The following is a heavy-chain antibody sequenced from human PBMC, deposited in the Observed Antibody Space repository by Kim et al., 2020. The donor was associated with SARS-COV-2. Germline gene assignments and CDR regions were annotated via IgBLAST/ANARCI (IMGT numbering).Heavy chain of an antibody. V-gene: IGHV6-1*01. J-gene: IGHJ6*02. CDR2: TYYRSKWYN. CDR1: GDSVSSNSAA. CDR3: ARAPQMVRGVPYYGMDV. D-gene: IGHD3-10*01. Sequence: SQTLSLTCAISGDSVSSNSAAWNWIRQSPSRGLEWLGRTYYRSKWYNDYAVSVKSRITINPDTSKNQFSLQLNSVTPEDTAVYYCARAPQMVRGVPYYGMDVWGQGTTVTVSS.